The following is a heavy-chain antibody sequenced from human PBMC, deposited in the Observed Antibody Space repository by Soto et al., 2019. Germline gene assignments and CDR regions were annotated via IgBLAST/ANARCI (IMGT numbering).Heavy chain of an antibody. V-gene: IGHV3-21*01. Sequence: EVQLVESGGGLVKPGGSLRLSCAASGFTFSSYSMNWVRQAPGKGLEWVSSISSSSSYIYYADSVKGRFTISRDNAKNSLYLQMISLRAEDPAVYYCARWEWLANFDYCGQGTLVTVSS. CDR1: GFTFSSYS. CDR3: ARWEWLANFDY. D-gene: IGHD3-3*01. J-gene: IGHJ4*02. CDR2: ISSSSSYI.